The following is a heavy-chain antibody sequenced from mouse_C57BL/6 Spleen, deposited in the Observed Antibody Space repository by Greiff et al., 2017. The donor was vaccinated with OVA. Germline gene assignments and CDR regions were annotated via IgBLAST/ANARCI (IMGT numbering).Heavy chain of an antibody. CDR2: ISDGGSYT. Sequence: EVMLVESGGGLVKPGGSLKLSCAASGFTFSSYAMSWVRQTPEKRLEWVATISDGGSYTYYPDNVKGRFTISRDNAKNNLYLQMSHLKSEDTAMYYCARRGGNYYGSSSNWYFDVWGTGTTVTVSS. D-gene: IGHD1-1*01. V-gene: IGHV5-4*03. J-gene: IGHJ1*03. CDR3: ARRGGNYYGSSSNWYFDV. CDR1: GFTFSSYA.